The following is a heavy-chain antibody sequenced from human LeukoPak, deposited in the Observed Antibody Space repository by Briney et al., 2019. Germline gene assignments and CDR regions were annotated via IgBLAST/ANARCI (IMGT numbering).Heavy chain of an antibody. CDR1: GGSISSSSYY. CDR3: ARHFVTFQAGEGFDP. D-gene: IGHD3-16*01. CDR2: IYYSGST. V-gene: IGHV4-39*01. Sequence: SETLSLTCTVSGGSISSSSYYWGWIRQPPGKGLEWIGSIYYSGSTYYNPSLKSRVTISVDTSKNQFSLKLSSVTAADTAVYYCARHFVTFQAGEGFDPCGQGTLVTVSS. J-gene: IGHJ5*02.